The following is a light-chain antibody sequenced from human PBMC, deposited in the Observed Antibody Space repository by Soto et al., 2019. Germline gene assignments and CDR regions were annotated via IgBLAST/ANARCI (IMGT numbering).Light chain of an antibody. CDR1: QTISSW. V-gene: IGKV1-5*01. Sequence: DIQMTQSPSTLSGSVGDRVTITCRASQTISSWLAWYQQKPGKAPKLLIYDASSLESGVPSRFSGSGSGTEFILTISSLQPGDFSTYYCQQYNSYPWTFGQGTKVDIK. J-gene: IGKJ1*01. CDR3: QQYNSYPWT. CDR2: DAS.